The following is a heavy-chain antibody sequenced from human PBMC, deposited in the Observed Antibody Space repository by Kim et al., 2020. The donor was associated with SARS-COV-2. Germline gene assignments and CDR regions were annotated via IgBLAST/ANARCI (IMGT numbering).Heavy chain of an antibody. D-gene: IGHD6-19*01. CDR3: ARRNMSSGWYEGGDY. Sequence: YEPPLKSRVTIAVDTSKNQFSPKLSSVTAADTAVYYWARRNMSSGWYEGGDYWGQGTLVTVSS. J-gene: IGHJ4*02. V-gene: IGHV4-39*01.